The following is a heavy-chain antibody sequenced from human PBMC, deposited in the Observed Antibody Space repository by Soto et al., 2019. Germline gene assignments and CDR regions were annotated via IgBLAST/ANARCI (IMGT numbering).Heavy chain of an antibody. CDR2: IYYSGST. D-gene: IGHD6-6*01. Sequence: SETLSLTCTVSGGSINDFYWSWIRQPPGKGLEWIGYIYYSGSTEYNPSLKGRVTISVDTSKNQFSLKLRSVTAADTAVYYCARVGGVASRTFDYWGQGTLVTVSS. V-gene: IGHV4-59*01. CDR1: GGSINDFY. J-gene: IGHJ4*02. CDR3: ARVGGVASRTFDY.